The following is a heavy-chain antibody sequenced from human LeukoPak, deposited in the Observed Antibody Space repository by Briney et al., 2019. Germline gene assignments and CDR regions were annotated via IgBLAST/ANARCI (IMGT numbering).Heavy chain of an antibody. CDR3: ARDSPDSDFDY. V-gene: IGHV3-7*01. D-gene: IGHD3/OR15-3a*01. J-gene: IGHJ4*02. CDR1: GFTFSNYW. CDR2: IKQDGSEK. Sequence: GGSLRLSCAASGFTFSNYWMSWVRQAPVKGLEWVANIKQDGSEKYYVDSVKGRFTISRDNAKNSLYLQMNSLRAEDTAVYYCARDSPDSDFDYWGQGTLVTVSS.